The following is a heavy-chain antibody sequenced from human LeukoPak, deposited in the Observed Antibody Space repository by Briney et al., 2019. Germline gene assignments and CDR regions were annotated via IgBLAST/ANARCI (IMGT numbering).Heavy chain of an antibody. CDR3: ARLRGRSGSHVSYYYYYGMDV. CDR2: IYYSGST. V-gene: IGHV4-59*08. Sequence: SETLSLTCTVSGGSISSYYWSWIRQPPGKGLEWIGYIYYSGSTNYNPSLKSRVTISVDTSKNQFSLKLSSVTAADTAAYYCARLRGRSGSHVSYYYYYGMDVWGQGTTVTVSS. J-gene: IGHJ6*02. D-gene: IGHD3-10*01. CDR1: GGSISSYY.